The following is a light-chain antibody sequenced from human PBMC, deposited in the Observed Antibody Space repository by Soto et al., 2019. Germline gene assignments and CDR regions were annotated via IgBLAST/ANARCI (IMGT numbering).Light chain of an antibody. Sequence: QSVLTQPPSASGTPGQSVTISCSGSNSNIRINDVDWFRHLPGTAPKLLIYANNQRPSGVPDRLSGSKSGTSASLAITGLRSDDEADYYCAAWDDSLNVYVFGTGTKLTVL. J-gene: IGLJ1*01. CDR3: AAWDDSLNVYV. CDR1: NSNIRIND. CDR2: ANN. V-gene: IGLV1-47*01.